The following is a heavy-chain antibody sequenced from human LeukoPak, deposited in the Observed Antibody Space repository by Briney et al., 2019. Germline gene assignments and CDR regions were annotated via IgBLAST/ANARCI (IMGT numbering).Heavy chain of an antibody. CDR3: ARADVVVPTNYYYYMDV. CDR2: INPNSGGT. Sequence: GASVKVSCKASGYTFTGYYMHWVRQAPGQGLEWMGWINPNSGGTNYAQKFQGRVTMTRDTSISTAYMELSRLRSDDTAVYYCARADVVVPTNYYYYMDVWGKGTTVTVSS. J-gene: IGHJ6*03. D-gene: IGHD2-2*01. V-gene: IGHV1-2*02. CDR1: GYTFTGYY.